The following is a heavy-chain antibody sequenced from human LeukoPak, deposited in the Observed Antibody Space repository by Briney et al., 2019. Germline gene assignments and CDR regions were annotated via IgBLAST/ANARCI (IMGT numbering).Heavy chain of an antibody. CDR2: SSSGGTTI. D-gene: IGHD2-15*01. J-gene: IGHJ4*02. CDR1: GFSFSSYN. CDR3: ARVPGYCSGGSCFSTYFDY. Sequence: PGGSLRLSCAASGFSFSSYNMNWVRQAPGKGLEWVSYSSSGGTTIYYADSVKGRFTVTRDNAENSLYLQMNSLRDEDTAVYYCARVPGYCSGGSCFSTYFDYWGQGTLVTVSS. V-gene: IGHV3-48*02.